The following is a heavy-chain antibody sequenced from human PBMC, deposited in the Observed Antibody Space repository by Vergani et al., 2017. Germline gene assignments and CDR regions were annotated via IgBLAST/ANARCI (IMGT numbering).Heavy chain of an antibody. CDR2: IKSTFDRGTT. CDR3: TTDPRYCGDGSCYWLRNHHYYGMDV. V-gene: IGHV3-15*07. CDR1: GFSFRNAW. J-gene: IGHJ6*02. D-gene: IGHD2-21*01. Sequence: EVQLVESGGGIVKPGGSLRLSCVASGFSFRNAWMNWVRRTPGKGLEWVGRIKSTFDRGTTDYAEAVKGRFTISRDDSKNTLFLQMNGLKTEDIGVYYCTTDPRYCGDGSCYWLRNHHYYGMDVWDQGTTVTVSS.